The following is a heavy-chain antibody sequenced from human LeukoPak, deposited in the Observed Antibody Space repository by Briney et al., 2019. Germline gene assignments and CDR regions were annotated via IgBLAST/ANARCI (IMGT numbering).Heavy chain of an antibody. CDR2: IYYSGST. J-gene: IGHJ6*02. CDR3: ARGAYLNYYYYYGMDV. V-gene: IGHV4-59*12. CDR1: GGSISSYY. Sequence: SETLSLTCTVSGGSISSYYWSWIRQPPGKGLEWIGYIYYSGSTNYNPSLKSRVTISVDTSKNQFSLKLSSVTAADTAVYYCARGAYLNYYYYYGMDVWGQGTTVTVSS.